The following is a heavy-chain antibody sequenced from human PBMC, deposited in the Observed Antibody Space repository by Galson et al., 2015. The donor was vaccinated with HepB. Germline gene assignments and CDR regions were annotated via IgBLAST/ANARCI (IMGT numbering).Heavy chain of an antibody. CDR2: VYYSGST. D-gene: IGHD3-16*01. Sequence: SETLSLTCSVSGASVNDYFWSWIRQSPGKGLEWIGYVYYSGSTNFNPSLKSRVTMSLDKSKNQFSLKLSSVTAADTAVYYCAGASFGGVTVEHWGQGSLVIVSS. V-gene: IGHV4-59*02. CDR1: GASVNDYF. CDR3: AGASFGGVTVEH. J-gene: IGHJ5*02.